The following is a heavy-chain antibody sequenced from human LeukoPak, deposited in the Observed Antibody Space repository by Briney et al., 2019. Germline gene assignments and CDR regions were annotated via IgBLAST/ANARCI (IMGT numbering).Heavy chain of an antibody. V-gene: IGHV3-53*01. Sequence: GGSLRLSCAASGFTVSSNYMSWVRQAPGKGLEWVSVIYSGGSTYYADSVKGRFTISRDNSKNTLYLQMNSLRAEDTAVYYCASTPELLWFGEYWGQGTLVTVSS. CDR2: IYSGGST. D-gene: IGHD3-10*01. CDR3: ASTPELLWFGEY. J-gene: IGHJ4*02. CDR1: GFTVSSNY.